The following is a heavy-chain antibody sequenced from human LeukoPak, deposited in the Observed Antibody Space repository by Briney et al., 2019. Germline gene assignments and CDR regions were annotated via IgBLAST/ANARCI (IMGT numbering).Heavy chain of an antibody. CDR3: ARDRYYDSSGYFLN. CDR1: GFTFSSYG. J-gene: IGHJ4*02. Sequence: PGRSLRLSCAASGFTFSSYGMYWVRQAPGKGLEWVAVIWYDGSNKYYADSVKGRFTISRDNSKNTLYLQMNSLRAEDTAVYYCARDRYYDSSGYFLNWGQGTLVTVSS. CDR2: IWYDGSNK. V-gene: IGHV3-33*01. D-gene: IGHD3-22*01.